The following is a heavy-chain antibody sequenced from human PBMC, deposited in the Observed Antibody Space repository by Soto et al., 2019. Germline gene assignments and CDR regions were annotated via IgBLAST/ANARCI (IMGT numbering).Heavy chain of an antibody. J-gene: IGHJ3*02. D-gene: IGHD1-26*01. CDR1: GYTFTSYG. Sequence: QVQLVQSGAEVKKPGASVKVSCKASGYTFTSYGISWVRQAPGQGLEWMGWISAYNGNTNYAQKLQGRVTMTTDTSTSTAYMELRSLRSDDTAVYYCARGESRWELTSTDDAFDIWGQGTMVTVSS. CDR3: ARGESRWELTSTDDAFDI. CDR2: ISAYNGNT. V-gene: IGHV1-18*01.